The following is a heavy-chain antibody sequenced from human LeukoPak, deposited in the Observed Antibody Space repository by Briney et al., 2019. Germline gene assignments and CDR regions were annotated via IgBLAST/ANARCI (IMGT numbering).Heavy chain of an antibody. V-gene: IGHV3-48*04. Sequence: PGGSLRLSCAASGFTFSSYGMHWVRQAPGKGLEWISFVSISSGTIYYADSVNGRFRISRDNAKSSLDLEMNSLRAEGTAVYYCARAMSTFGGVRNYFDSWGQGTLVTVSS. D-gene: IGHD3-16*01. CDR1: GFTFSSYG. J-gene: IGHJ4*02. CDR3: ARAMSTFGGVRNYFDS. CDR2: VSISSGTI.